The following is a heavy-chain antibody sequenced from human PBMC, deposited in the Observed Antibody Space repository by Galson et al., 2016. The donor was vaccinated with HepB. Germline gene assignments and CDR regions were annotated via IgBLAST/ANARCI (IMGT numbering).Heavy chain of an antibody. D-gene: IGHD5-18*01. V-gene: IGHV4-59*01. CDR2: VYYSGSA. Sequence: LSLTCNVSGGSINNYYWTWIRQPPGKGLEWIGHVYYSGSANYNPSLRSRVTLSVDTSKNQFSLRLNSVTAADTAVYYCARLGLGYGTPFDYWGPGTLVTVSS. CDR1: GGSINNYY. J-gene: IGHJ4*02. CDR3: ARLGLGYGTPFDY.